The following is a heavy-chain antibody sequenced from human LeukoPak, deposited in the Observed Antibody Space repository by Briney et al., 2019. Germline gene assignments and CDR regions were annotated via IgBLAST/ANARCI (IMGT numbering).Heavy chain of an antibody. CDR1: GGSISGSSYY. CDR2: IYYSGST. Sequence: SETLSLTCTVSGGSISGSSYYWGWIRQPPGKGLEWIGSIYYSGSTYYNPSLKSRVTISVDTSKNQFSLKLNSVTATDTAVYYCARPYSSSPFDAFDIWGQGTMVTVSS. CDR3: ARPYSSSPFDAFDI. V-gene: IGHV4-39*01. J-gene: IGHJ3*02. D-gene: IGHD6-6*01.